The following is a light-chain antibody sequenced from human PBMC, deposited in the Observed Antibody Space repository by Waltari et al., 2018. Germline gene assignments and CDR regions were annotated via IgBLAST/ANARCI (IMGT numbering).Light chain of an antibody. CDR3: LSYTTRISFV. V-gene: IGLV2-23*02. Sequence: QPALTQPASVSGSPGQSITISCTGSSNDIGNSNHVCWYQQHPGKAPRLGISEVTERPSGVCGRVSGSKSGNTASLTISGLQAEDEADYYCLSYTTRISFVFGGGTKLSVL. J-gene: IGLJ2*01. CDR2: EVT. CDR1: SNDIGNSNH.